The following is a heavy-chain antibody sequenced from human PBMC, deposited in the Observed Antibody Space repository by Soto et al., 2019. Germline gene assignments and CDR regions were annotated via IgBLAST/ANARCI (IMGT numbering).Heavy chain of an antibody. J-gene: IGHJ4*02. CDR2: IIPIFGTA. D-gene: IGHD1-7*01. V-gene: IGHV1-69*13. Sequence: SVKVSCKASGGTFSSYAISWVRQAPGQGLEWMGGIIPIFGTANYAQKFQGRVTITADESTSTAYMELSSLRSEDTAVYYCAREEAGTTQSRYDDSGQGTLVTVSS. CDR3: AREEAGTTQSRYDD. CDR1: GGTFSSYA.